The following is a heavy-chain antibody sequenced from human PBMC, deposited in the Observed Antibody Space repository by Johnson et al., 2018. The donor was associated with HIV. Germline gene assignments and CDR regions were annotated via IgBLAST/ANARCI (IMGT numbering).Heavy chain of an antibody. CDR3: AKDLVDTAMDDAFDI. CDR2: ISWNSGSI. D-gene: IGHD5-18*01. J-gene: IGHJ3*02. V-gene: IGHV3-9*01. CDR1: GFSFDDYA. Sequence: VQLVESGGGLVQPGRSLRLSCAASGFSFDDYAMHWVRQPPGKGLEWVSGISWNSGSIGYAASVKGRFTISRDNSKNTLYLQMNSLRAEDTAVYYCAKDLVDTAMDDAFDIWGQGTMVTVSS.